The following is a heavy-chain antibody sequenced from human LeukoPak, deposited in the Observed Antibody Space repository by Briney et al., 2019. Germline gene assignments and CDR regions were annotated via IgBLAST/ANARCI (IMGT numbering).Heavy chain of an antibody. J-gene: IGHJ4*02. Sequence: GGSLRLSCSASGFXFSSYAIHWVRQAPGKGLEYVSGISTNGGRTYYVDSVKDRFTISRDNSKNTLYLQMSSLRVEDTAVYFCPLPTLGYWGQGTLVTVSS. CDR1: GFXFSSYA. D-gene: IGHD2-15*01. V-gene: IGHV3-64D*08. CDR3: PLPTLGY. CDR2: ISTNGGRT.